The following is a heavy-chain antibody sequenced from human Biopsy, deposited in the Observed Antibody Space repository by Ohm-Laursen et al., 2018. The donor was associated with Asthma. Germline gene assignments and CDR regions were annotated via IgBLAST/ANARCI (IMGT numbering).Heavy chain of an antibody. CDR2: IYSGGTS. D-gene: IGHD3-22*01. Sequence: SLRLSCTASGFAVSRDQMFWVRQAPGKGLEWVSVIYSGGTSHTADSVRGRFTISRDYSKNTLYLKMHSLRAEDTAVYYCARGDSSNWSHYYFDYWGQGTLVTVSS. CDR3: ARGDSSNWSHYYFDY. CDR1: GFAVSRDQ. J-gene: IGHJ4*02. V-gene: IGHV3-53*01.